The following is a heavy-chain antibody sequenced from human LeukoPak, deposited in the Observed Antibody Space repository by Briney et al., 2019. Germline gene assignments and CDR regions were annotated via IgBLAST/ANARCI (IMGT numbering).Heavy chain of an antibody. D-gene: IGHD4-23*01. V-gene: IGHV3-74*03. CDR3: IRGLGGGSDY. J-gene: IGHJ4*02. Sequence: GGSLRLSCAASGFSFSGSWMHLVRQAPAKGLVWVSRINSDGSTTTYADSVQGRFTISRDNAKNTLYLQMNSLRAEDTAVYYCIRGLGGGSDYWGLGTLVTVTS. CDR2: INSDGSTT. CDR1: GFSFSGSW.